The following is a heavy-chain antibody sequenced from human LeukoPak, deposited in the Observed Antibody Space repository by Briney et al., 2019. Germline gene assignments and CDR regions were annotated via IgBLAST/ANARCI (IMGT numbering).Heavy chain of an antibody. Sequence: PSETLSLTCAVYGGSFSGYYWSWIRQPPGKGLEWIGEINHSGSTNYNPSLKSRVTISVDTSKNQFSLKLSSVTAADTAVYYCARGYCSGGSCWFDPWGQGTLVTVSS. CDR1: GGSFSGYY. J-gene: IGHJ5*02. CDR2: INHSGST. D-gene: IGHD2-15*01. CDR3: ARGYCSGGSCWFDP. V-gene: IGHV4-34*01.